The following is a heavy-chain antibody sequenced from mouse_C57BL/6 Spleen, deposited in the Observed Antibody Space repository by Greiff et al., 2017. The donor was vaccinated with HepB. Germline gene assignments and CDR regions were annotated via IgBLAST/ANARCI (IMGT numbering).Heavy chain of an antibody. V-gene: IGHV1-50*01. CDR2: IDPSDSYT. CDR3: ARGGAVTGAMDY. J-gene: IGHJ4*01. D-gene: IGHD2-12*01. CDR1: GYTFTSYW. Sequence: QVQLQQPGAELVKPGASVKLSCKASGYTFTSYWMQWVKQRPGQGLEWIGEIDPSDSYTNYNQKFKGKATLTVDTSSSTAYMQLSSLTSEDSAVYYCARGGAVTGAMDYWGQGTSVTVSS.